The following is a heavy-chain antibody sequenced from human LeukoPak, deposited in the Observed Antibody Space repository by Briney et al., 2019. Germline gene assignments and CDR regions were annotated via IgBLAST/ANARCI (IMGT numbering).Heavy chain of an antibody. V-gene: IGHV1-46*01. D-gene: IGHD6-13*01. CDR2: INPSGGST. J-gene: IGHJ4*02. CDR3: ARDRVPIIAAAGYFDY. CDR1: GYTFTSYY. Sequence: ASVKVSCKASGYTFTSYYMHWVRQAPGQGLEGMGIINPSGGSTSYAQKFQGRVTMTRDTSTSTVYMELSSLRSEDTAVYYCARDRVPIIAAAGYFDYWGQGTLVTVSS.